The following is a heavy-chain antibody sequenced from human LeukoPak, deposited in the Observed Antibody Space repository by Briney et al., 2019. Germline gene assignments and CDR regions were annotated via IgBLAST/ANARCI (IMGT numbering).Heavy chain of an antibody. D-gene: IGHD6-19*01. CDR3: ARDDGGSGWYDY. V-gene: IGHV3-33*01. Sequence: PGGSLRLSCATSGFTFNTYGMHWVRQAPGKGLEWVAVIWFDGNDKYYADSVRGRATISRDNSKNTLYLQMNSLRVEDTAVYYCARDDGGSGWYDYWGQGTLVTVSS. J-gene: IGHJ4*02. CDR2: IWFDGNDK. CDR1: GFTFNTYG.